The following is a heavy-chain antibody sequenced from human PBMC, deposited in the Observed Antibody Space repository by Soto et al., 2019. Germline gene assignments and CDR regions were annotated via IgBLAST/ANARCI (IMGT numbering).Heavy chain of an antibody. CDR2: MSHSGGT. V-gene: IGHV4-34*01. CDR1: GGFVSSGSYY. J-gene: IGHJ3*02. Sequence: QVQLQQWGAGLLKPSETLSLTCAVYGGFVSSGSYYWSWIRQPPGKGLEWIGEMSHSGGTHFNPSRKGGVTIWVDTSKNQFSLKMGSVTAADTALYYCARVERGTATTVVDAFDIWGPGTMVTVSS. D-gene: IGHD1-1*01. CDR3: ARVERGTATTVVDAFDI.